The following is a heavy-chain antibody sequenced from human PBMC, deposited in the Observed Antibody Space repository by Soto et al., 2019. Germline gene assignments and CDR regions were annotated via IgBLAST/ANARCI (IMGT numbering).Heavy chain of an antibody. Sequence: QVHLQESGPGLVKPSETLSLTCTVSGGSISGYYWSWIRQPPGKGLEWIGYIHYSGDTNYNPSLKSRLNISQDTAKNQLSLKLNSVTAADTAVYYCARARYGGYLGHWGQGTLVTVSS. CDR2: IHYSGDT. V-gene: IGHV4-59*01. J-gene: IGHJ4*02. CDR3: ARARYGGYLGH. D-gene: IGHD5-12*01. CDR1: GGSISGYY.